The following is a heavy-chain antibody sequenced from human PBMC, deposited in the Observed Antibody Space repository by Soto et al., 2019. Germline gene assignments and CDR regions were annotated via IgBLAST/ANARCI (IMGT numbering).Heavy chain of an antibody. D-gene: IGHD3-9*01. CDR1: GYTFTGYY. CDR2: INPNSGGT. Sequence: ASVKVSCKASGYTFTGYYMHWVRQAPGQGLEWMGWINPNSGGTNYAQKFQGWVTMTRDTSISTAYMELSRLRSDDTAVYYCARFRGATATFDGYYGMDVWGQGTPVTVSS. CDR3: ARFRGATATFDGYYGMDV. V-gene: IGHV1-2*04. J-gene: IGHJ6*02.